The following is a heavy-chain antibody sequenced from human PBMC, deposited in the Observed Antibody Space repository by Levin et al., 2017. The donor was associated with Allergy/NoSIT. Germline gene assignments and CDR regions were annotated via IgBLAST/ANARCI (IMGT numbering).Heavy chain of an antibody. CDR1: GFTFSSYA. J-gene: IGHJ4*02. CDR3: AKGRYNYGSGGFEY. Sequence: GESLKISCAASGFTFSSYAMSWVRQAPGKGLEWVSAITASDGSTYYADSVKGRFTISRDISKNTLYLQMNSLRAEDTAVYYCAKGRYNYGSGGFEYWGQGALVTVSS. D-gene: IGHD5-18*01. CDR2: ITASDGST. V-gene: IGHV3-23*01.